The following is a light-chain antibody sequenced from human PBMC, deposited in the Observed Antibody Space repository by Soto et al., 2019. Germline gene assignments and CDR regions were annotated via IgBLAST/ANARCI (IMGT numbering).Light chain of an antibody. V-gene: IGLV1-51*01. CDR1: SSNIGDNH. Sequence: QSVLTQPPSVSAAPGQKVTISCSGSSSNIGDNHVSWYQQFPGTAPKLLIYDNDNRPSGIPDRVSASKSGTSASLAITGLPPGDEADYYCGAWDSSLSAWVFGGGTKLTVL. J-gene: IGLJ3*02. CDR2: DND. CDR3: GAWDSSLSAWV.